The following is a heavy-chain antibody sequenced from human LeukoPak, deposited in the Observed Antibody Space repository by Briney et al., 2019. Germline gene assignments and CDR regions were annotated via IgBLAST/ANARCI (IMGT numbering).Heavy chain of an antibody. D-gene: IGHD3-3*01. J-gene: IGHJ4*02. CDR3: ARQDSTIFGVVIVL. V-gene: IGHV4-61*02. Sequence: SETLSLTCTVSGGSISSCSYYWSWIRQPAGKGLEWIVRIYTSGSTNYDPSLKSRITISVDTSKNQFSLKLSSVTDADTAVYYSARQDSTIFGVVIVLWGQGTLVTVSS. CDR1: GGSISSCSYY. CDR2: IYTSGST.